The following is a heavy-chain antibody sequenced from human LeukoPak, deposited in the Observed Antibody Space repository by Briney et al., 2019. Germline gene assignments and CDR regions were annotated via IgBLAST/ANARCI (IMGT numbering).Heavy chain of an antibody. CDR2: IYPSGST. V-gene: IGHV4-4*07. D-gene: IGHD3-10*01. CDR1: GGSISSYY. CDR3: ARHVQNPLTMVRLGYFDY. J-gene: IGHJ4*02. Sequence: PSETLSLTCTVSGGSISSYYWSWIRQPAGKGLEWIGRIYPSGSTNYNPSLKSRVTMSVDTSNNQFSLKLSSVTAADTAVYYCARHVQNPLTMVRLGYFDYWGQGTLVTVSS.